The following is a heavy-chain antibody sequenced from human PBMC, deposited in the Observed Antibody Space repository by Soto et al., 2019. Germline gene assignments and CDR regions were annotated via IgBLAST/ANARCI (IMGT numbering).Heavy chain of an antibody. CDR2: ISSSSSYI. V-gene: IGHV3-21*01. D-gene: IGHD6-19*01. Sequence: SLRLSFAASGFTFSSYSMNWVRQAPGKGLEWVSSISSSSSYIYYADSVKGRFTISRDNSKNTLYLQMNNLRAEDTAVYYCARMGQWLALDYWGQGTLVTVSS. CDR3: ARMGQWLALDY. J-gene: IGHJ4*02. CDR1: GFTFSSYS.